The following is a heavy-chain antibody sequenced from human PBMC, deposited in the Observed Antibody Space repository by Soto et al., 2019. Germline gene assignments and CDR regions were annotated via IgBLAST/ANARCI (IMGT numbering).Heavy chain of an antibody. J-gene: IGHJ5*02. CDR2: ISAYNGNT. CDR1: GYTFTSYG. D-gene: IGHD2-2*01. CDR3: ARDRTTSLGYCSSTSCYERGGWWFDP. V-gene: IGHV1-18*01. Sequence: ASVKVSCKASGYTFTSYGISWVRQAPGQGLEWMGWISAYNGNTNYAQKLQGRVTMTTDTSTSTAYMELRSLRSDDTAVYYCARDRTTSLGYCSSTSCYERGGWWFDPWGQGTLVTVSS.